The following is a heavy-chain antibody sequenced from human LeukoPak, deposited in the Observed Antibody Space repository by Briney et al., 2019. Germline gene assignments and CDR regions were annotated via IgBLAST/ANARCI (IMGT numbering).Heavy chain of an antibody. CDR2: INWNGGST. CDR3: AKDGYYDSSGYYFDY. D-gene: IGHD3-22*01. Sequence: SGGSLRLSCAASGFTFDDYGMSWVRQAPGKGLEWVSGINWNGGSTGYADSVKGRFTISRDNSKNTLYLQMNSLRAEDTAVYYCAKDGYYDSSGYYFDYWGQGTLVTVSS. J-gene: IGHJ4*02. CDR1: GFTFDDYG. V-gene: IGHV3-20*04.